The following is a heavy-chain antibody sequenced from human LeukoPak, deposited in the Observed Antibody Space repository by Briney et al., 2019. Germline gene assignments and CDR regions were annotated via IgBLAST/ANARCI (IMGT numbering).Heavy chain of an antibody. V-gene: IGHV3-64D*06. D-gene: IGHD3-10*01. Sequence: GWSLRLSCSASGFTFSSYAMHWVRQAPGKGLEYVSAISSNGGSTYYADSVKGRFTISRDNSKNTLYLQMSSLRAEDTAVYYCVKGQSGYYYEGYFDYWGQGTLVTVPS. CDR1: GFTFSSYA. CDR2: ISSNGGST. J-gene: IGHJ4*02. CDR3: VKGQSGYYYEGYFDY.